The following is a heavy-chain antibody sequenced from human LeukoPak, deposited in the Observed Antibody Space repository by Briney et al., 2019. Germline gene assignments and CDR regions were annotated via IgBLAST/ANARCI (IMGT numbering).Heavy chain of an antibody. V-gene: IGHV5-51*01. J-gene: IGHJ4*02. Sequence: GESLKISCKGSGYSFTSYWIGWVRQMPGKGLEWMGIIYPGDSDTRYSPSFQGQVTISADKSISTAYLQWSSLKASDTAMYYCARHVLVKGIAARHFDYWGQGTLVTVSS. CDR2: IYPGDSDT. CDR1: GYSFTSYW. CDR3: ARHVLVKGIAARHFDY. D-gene: IGHD6-6*01.